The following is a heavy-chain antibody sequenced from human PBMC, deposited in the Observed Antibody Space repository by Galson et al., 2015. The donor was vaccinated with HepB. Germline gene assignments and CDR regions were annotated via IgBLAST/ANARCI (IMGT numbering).Heavy chain of an antibody. CDR2: ISSSSSTI. Sequence: SLRLSCAASGFTFSSYSMNWVRQAPGKGLEWVSYISSSSSTIYYADSVKGRFTISRDNAENSLYLQMNSLRAEDTAVYYCARDFTMIGRDYWGQGTLVTVSS. V-gene: IGHV3-48*01. J-gene: IGHJ4*02. CDR3: ARDFTMIGRDY. CDR1: GFTFSSYS. D-gene: IGHD3-22*01.